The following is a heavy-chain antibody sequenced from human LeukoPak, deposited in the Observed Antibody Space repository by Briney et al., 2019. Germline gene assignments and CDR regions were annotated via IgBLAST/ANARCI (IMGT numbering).Heavy chain of an antibody. Sequence: GASVKVSCKVSGYILTELSMHWVRQAPGKGLEWMGGFDPEDGETIYAQKFQGRVTMTEDTSTDTAYMELSSLRSEDTAVYYCAANYYDSSGYGNWGQGTLVTVSS. D-gene: IGHD3-22*01. CDR3: AANYYDSSGYGN. CDR1: GYILTELS. J-gene: IGHJ4*02. CDR2: FDPEDGET. V-gene: IGHV1-24*01.